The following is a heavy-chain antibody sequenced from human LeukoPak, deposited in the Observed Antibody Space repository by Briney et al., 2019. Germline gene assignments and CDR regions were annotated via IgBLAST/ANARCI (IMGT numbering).Heavy chain of an antibody. J-gene: IGHJ4*02. CDR2: ISYDGSNK. CDR3: ARVRGGN. V-gene: IGHV3-30-3*01. D-gene: IGHD3-16*01. CDR1: GFTFSSYA. Sequence: GRSLRLSCAASGFTFSSYAMHWVRQAPGKGLEWVAVISYDGSNKCYADSVKGRFTISRDNSKNTLYLQMNSLRAEDTAVYYCARVRGGNWGQGTLVTVSS.